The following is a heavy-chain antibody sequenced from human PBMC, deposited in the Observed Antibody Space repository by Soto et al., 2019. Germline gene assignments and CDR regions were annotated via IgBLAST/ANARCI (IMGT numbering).Heavy chain of an antibody. D-gene: IGHD1-26*01. J-gene: IGHJ6*02. CDR2: IRSKADNYAT. CDR3: ARLAEWEYYDGMDV. CDR1: GFTFSVSA. V-gene: IGHV3-73*02. Sequence: EVQLVESGGGLVQPGGSLKLSCAVSGFTFSVSAIHWVRQASGKGLEWVGRIRSKADNYATAYGASVKGRFFISRDDSKNTAYLQMSSLNTEDTAVYYCARLAEWEYYDGMDVWGQGTTVTVSS.